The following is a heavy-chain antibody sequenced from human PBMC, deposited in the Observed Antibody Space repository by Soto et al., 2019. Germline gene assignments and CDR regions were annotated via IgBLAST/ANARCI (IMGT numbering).Heavy chain of an antibody. J-gene: IGHJ6*03. Sequence: GGSLRLSCAASGFTFSSYWMSWVRQAPGKGLEWVANIKQDGSEKYYVESLKGRFTISRDNAKNSLYLQMNSLRAEDTAVYYCARVGPRRDYYYYYMDVWGKGTTVTVSS. CDR1: GFTFSSYW. V-gene: IGHV3-7*01. D-gene: IGHD3-10*01. CDR2: IKQDGSEK. CDR3: ARVGPRRDYYYYYMDV.